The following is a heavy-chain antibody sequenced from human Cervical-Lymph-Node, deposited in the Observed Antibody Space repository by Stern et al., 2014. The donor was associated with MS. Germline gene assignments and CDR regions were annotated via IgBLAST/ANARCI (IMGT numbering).Heavy chain of an antibody. J-gene: IGHJ4*02. CDR2: ILFDGSNK. Sequence: MQLVESGAGVVQPGRSLRLSCAASGFTFSNYGMHWVRQAPGKGLEWVAVILFDGSNKYYADSVKGRFPVSRDNSKNTLYLQMNSLRADDTAIYYCAKDRGSSVAARYFDYWGQGTLVTVSS. CDR3: AKDRGSSVAARYFDY. CDR1: GFTFSNYG. D-gene: IGHD6-6*01. V-gene: IGHV3-30*18.